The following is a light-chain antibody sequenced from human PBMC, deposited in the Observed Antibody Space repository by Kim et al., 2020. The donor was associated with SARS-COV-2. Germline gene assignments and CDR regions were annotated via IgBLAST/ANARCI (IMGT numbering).Light chain of an antibody. Sequence: GHALTISCPGTSSDVGYYNSVSWYQQHPGKAPQLIIYAVSERASGVSNRFSGSQSGNTASLTISGLRAEDEADYYCSSHTTSSTYVFGSGTQLTVL. CDR3: SSHTTSSTYV. CDR2: AVS. CDR1: SSDVGYYNS. J-gene: IGLJ1*01. V-gene: IGLV2-14*03.